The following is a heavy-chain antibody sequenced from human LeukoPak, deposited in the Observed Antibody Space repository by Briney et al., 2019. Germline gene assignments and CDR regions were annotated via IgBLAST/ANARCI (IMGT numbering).Heavy chain of an antibody. Sequence: PGGSLRLSCAASGFTFSAYWMHWVRQAPGKGLVWVSRINGDGSTTTYADSVKGRFTISRDNAKNTLYLQMNSLRAEDTAVYYCARDSAGNDYWGQGTLVTVSS. CDR1: GFTFSAYW. CDR2: INGDGSTT. V-gene: IGHV3-74*01. D-gene: IGHD6-13*01. J-gene: IGHJ4*02. CDR3: ARDSAGNDY.